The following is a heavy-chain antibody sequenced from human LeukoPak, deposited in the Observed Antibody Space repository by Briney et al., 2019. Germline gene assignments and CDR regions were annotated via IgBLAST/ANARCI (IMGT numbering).Heavy chain of an antibody. J-gene: IGHJ4*02. Sequence: GGSLRLSCAASGSTFSSYAMNWVRQAPGKGLEWVSSVSSSSTNKFYADSVKGRFTISRDDAKNSLYLQMNSLRVEDTAVYYCARTPTYWGQGTLVTVSS. CDR1: GSTFSSYA. CDR2: VSSSSTNK. CDR3: ARTPTY. V-gene: IGHV3-21*01.